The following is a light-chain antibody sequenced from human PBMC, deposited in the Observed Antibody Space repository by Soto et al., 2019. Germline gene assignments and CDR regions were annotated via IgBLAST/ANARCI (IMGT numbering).Light chain of an antibody. V-gene: IGKV3-11*01. CDR2: DAS. J-gene: IGKJ5*01. Sequence: EIVLTQSPATLSLSPGARATLSCRASQSVSSYLAWYQQKHGQAPRLLIYDASNRATGIPARFSGSGSGTDLTITISSLEPEDCEVYYCQQYVNSPITFGPGTRLEI. CDR3: QQYVNSPIT. CDR1: QSVSSY.